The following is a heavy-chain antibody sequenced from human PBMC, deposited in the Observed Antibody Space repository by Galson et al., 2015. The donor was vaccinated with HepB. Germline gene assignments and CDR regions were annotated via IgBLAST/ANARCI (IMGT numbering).Heavy chain of an antibody. CDR2: IGTAGDS. V-gene: IGHV3-13*01. J-gene: IGHJ6*02. Sequence: SLRLSCAASGFTFSIYDMHWVRQVTGKGLEWVAGIGTAGDSYYAGSVRGRFTISRENAKNTLYLQMDSLRAGDTAVYYCAREDMDVWGQGTTVTVSS. CDR3: AREDMDV. CDR1: GFTFSIYD.